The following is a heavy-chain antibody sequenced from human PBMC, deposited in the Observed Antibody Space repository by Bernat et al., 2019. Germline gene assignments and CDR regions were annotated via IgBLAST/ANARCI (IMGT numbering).Heavy chain of an antibody. J-gene: IGHJ4*02. CDR2: IRSKAYGGTT. Sequence: EVQLVESGGGLVQPGRSLRLSCTASGFTFGDYAMSWVRQAPGKGLEWVGFIRSKAYGGTTEYAASVKGRFTISRDDSKSIAYLQMNSLKTEDTAVYHCTRDGVVVVAATTDYWGQGTLVTVSS. CDR1: GFTFGDYA. D-gene: IGHD2-15*01. CDR3: TRDGVVVVAATTDY. V-gene: IGHV3-49*04.